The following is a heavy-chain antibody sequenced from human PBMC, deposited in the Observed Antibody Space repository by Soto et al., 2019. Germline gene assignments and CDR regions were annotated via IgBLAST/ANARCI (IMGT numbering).Heavy chain of an antibody. CDR2: IYYSGST. CDR1: GGSISSGGYY. J-gene: IGHJ4*02. CDR3: ARDFPPIGSPTPSDY. D-gene: IGHD6-13*01. Sequence: SETLSLTCTVSGGSISSGGYYWSWIRQHPGKGLEWIGYIYYSGSTYYNPSLKSRVTISVDTSKNQFSLKLSSVTAADTAVYYCARDFPPIGSPTPSDYWGQGTLVTVSS. V-gene: IGHV4-31*03.